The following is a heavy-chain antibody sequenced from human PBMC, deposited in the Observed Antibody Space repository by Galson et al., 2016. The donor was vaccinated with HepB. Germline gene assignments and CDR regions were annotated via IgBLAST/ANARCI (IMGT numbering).Heavy chain of an antibody. J-gene: IGHJ4*02. CDR1: GDSVSSNSAA. Sequence: CAISGDSVSSNSAAWNWIRQSPSRGLEWLGRTYYRSQWYSDYAVSVKGRITINSDTSKNQFSLHLKSVTPEDTAVYFCARDFRDYVWGTNRYFDCWGRGTLVSVSS. CDR3: ARDFRDYVWGTNRYFDC. CDR2: TYYRSQWYS. D-gene: IGHD3-16*01. V-gene: IGHV6-1*01.